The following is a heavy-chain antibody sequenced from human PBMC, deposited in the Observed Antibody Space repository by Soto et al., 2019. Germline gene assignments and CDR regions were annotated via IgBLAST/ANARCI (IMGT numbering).Heavy chain of an antibody. Sequence: YWSWIRQPPGKGLEWIGEINHSGSTNYNPSLKSRVTISVDTSKNQFSLKLSSVTAADTAVYYCGVLSGVFVFDPWGQGTLVTVSS. CDR1: Y. D-gene: IGHD2-2*01. V-gene: IGHV4-34*01. J-gene: IGHJ5*02. CDR2: INHSGST. CDR3: GVLSGVFVFDP.